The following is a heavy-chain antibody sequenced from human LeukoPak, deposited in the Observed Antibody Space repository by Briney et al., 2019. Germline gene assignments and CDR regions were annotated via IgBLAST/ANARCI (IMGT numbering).Heavy chain of an antibody. CDR3: ARARWELRAGVAFDI. CDR2: IYYSGST. Sequence: SETLSLTCTVSGGSISSYYWSWIRQPPGKGLEWIGYIYYSGSTNYNPSLKSRVTISVDTSKNQFSLKLSSVTAADTAVYYCARARWELRAGVAFDIWGQGTMVTVSS. J-gene: IGHJ3*02. V-gene: IGHV4-59*01. D-gene: IGHD1-26*01. CDR1: GGSISSYY.